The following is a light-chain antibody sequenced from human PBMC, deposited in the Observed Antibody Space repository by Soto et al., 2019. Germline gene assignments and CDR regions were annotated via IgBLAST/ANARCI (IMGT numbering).Light chain of an antibody. CDR3: QQRDKWPPGFT. Sequence: EIVLTQSPATLSLSPGDRATLSCRASQSVSSYLVWYQQKPGQAPRLLIYDASNRATGIPARFSGSGSGTDFTLTISSLEPDDFAVYYCQQRDKWPPGFTFGPGTKVDFK. J-gene: IGKJ3*01. V-gene: IGKV3-11*01. CDR2: DAS. CDR1: QSVSSY.